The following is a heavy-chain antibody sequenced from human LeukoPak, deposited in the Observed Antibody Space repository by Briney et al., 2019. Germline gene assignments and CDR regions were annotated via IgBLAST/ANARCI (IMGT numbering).Heavy chain of an antibody. D-gene: IGHD1-26*01. CDR3: AKAGGSLRDRSPFGY. CDR1: GFTFDDYT. CDR2: ISWDGGST. V-gene: IGHV3-43*01. J-gene: IGHJ4*02. Sequence: GGSLRLSCAASGFTFDDYTMHWVRQAPGKGLEWVSLISWDGGSTYYADSVKGRFTISRDNSKNSLYLQMNSLRTEDTALYYCAKAGGSLRDRSPFGYWGQGTLVTVSS.